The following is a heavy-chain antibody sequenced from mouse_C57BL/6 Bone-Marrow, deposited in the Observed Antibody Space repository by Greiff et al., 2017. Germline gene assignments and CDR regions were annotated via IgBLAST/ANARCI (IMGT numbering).Heavy chain of an antibody. V-gene: IGHV1-63*01. D-gene: IGHD2-4*01. CDR3: ASGNDYDPFDY. Sequence: QFQLQQSGAELVRPGTSVKMPCKAFGYTFTNYWLGWAKQRPGHGLEWFGDIYPGGGYTNYNEKFKGKATLTTGKSSSTADMQFNSLTSENSAIYYCASGNDYDPFDYWGQGTTLTVSS. J-gene: IGHJ2*01. CDR1: GYTFTNYW. CDR2: IYPGGGYT.